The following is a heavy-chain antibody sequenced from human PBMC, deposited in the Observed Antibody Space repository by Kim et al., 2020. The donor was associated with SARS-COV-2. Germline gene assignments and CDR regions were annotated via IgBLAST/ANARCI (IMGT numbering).Heavy chain of an antibody. J-gene: IGHJ4*02. CDR2: INHSGST. CDR3: ARVPDIVVVPAAMPVGGIDY. D-gene: IGHD2-2*01. CDR1: GGSFSGYY. V-gene: IGHV4-34*01. Sequence: SETLSLTCAVYGGSFSGYYWSWIRQPPGKGLEWIGEINHSGSTNYNPSLKSRVTISVDTSKNQFSLKLSSVTAADTAVYYCARVPDIVVVPAAMPVGGIDYWGQGTLVTVSS.